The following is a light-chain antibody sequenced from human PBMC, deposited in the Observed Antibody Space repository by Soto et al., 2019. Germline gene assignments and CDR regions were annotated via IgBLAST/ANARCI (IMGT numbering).Light chain of an antibody. CDR2: GAS. V-gene: IGKV3-20*01. CDR1: QSVSSNY. Sequence: EIVLTQSPGTLSLSPGERATLSCRASQSVSSNYIAWYQQNPGQAPRLLIYGASTRATGIPDRFSGGGSGTDFTLTISRLEPEDFAVYFCQQYGRSPPFAFGQGTKVDIK. CDR3: QQYGRSPPFA. J-gene: IGKJ2*01.